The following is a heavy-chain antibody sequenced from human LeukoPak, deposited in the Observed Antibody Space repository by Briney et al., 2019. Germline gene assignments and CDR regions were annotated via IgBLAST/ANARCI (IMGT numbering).Heavy chain of an antibody. CDR1: GFTFSSYA. Sequence: PGGSLRLFCAASGFTFSSYAMHWVRQAPGKGLEWVGRIKSKTDGGSTDYAAPVKGRFTISRDDSKNTLYLQMNSLKTEDTAVYYCTTEDWKYIYWFDPWGQGTLVTVSS. CDR2: IKSKTDGGST. V-gene: IGHV3-15*01. J-gene: IGHJ5*02. D-gene: IGHD1-7*01. CDR3: TTEDWKYIYWFDP.